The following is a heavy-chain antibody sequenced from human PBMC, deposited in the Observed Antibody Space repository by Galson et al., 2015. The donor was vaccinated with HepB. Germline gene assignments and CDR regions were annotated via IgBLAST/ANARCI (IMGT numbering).Heavy chain of an antibody. CDR3: ATHPLYYYGMDV. J-gene: IGHJ6*02. CDR2: INPSGGST. Sequence: SVKVSCKASGYTFTSYYMHWVRQAPGQGLEWMGIINPSGGSTSYAQKFQGRVTMTRDTSTSTVYMELSSLRSEDTAVYYCATHPLYYYGMDVWGQGTTVTASS. CDR1: GYTFTSYY. V-gene: IGHV1-46*03.